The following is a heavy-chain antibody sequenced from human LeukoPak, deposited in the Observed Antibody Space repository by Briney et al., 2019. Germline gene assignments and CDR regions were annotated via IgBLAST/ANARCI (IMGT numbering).Heavy chain of an antibody. V-gene: IGHV1-69*06. CDR1: GGTFSSYA. J-gene: IGHJ6*03. CDR2: IIPIFGTA. CDR3: AREGIDGHYYYYMDV. Sequence: GASVKVSCKASGGTFSSYAISWVRQAPGQGLEWRGGIIPIFGTANYAQKFQGRVTITADKSTSTAYMELSSLRSEDTAVYYCAREGIDGHYYYYMDVWGKGTTVTVSS.